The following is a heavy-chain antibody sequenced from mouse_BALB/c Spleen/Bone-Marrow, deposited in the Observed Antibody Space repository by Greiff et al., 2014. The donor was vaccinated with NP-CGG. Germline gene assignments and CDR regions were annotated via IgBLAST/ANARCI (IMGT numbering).Heavy chain of an antibody. Sequence: QVQLQQSGAELVKPGASVKLSCMASGYTFTSYYMYWVNQRPGQGLEWFGEINPSNGGTNFNEEFKNKATLTVDKSSSTAYMQLSSLTSEDSAVYYCSRGRRDALDYWGQGTSVTVSS. CDR1: GYTFTSYY. V-gene: IGHV1S16*01. J-gene: IGHJ4*01. CDR2: INPSNGGT. CDR3: SRGRRDALDY.